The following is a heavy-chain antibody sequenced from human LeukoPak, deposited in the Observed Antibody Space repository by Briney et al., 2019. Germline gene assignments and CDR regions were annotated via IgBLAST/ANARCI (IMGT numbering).Heavy chain of an antibody. V-gene: IGHV3-30*02. CDR2: IQSDGSIK. J-gene: IGHJ4*02. CDR3: ASFGYCSGGSCFDY. D-gene: IGHD2-15*01. Sequence: GGSLRLSCAASGFTFSSYGMHWVRQAPGKGLEWVAFIQSDGSIKYYADSVKGRFTISRDNSKNSLYLQMNSLRAEDTAVYYCASFGYCSGGSCFDYWGQGTLVTVSS. CDR1: GFTFSSYG.